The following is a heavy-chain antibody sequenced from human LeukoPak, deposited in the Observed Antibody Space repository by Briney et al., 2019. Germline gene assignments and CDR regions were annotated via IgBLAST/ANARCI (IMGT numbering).Heavy chain of an antibody. CDR2: IYYSGST. CDR3: ASIATYYYGSGSYPRPDY. D-gene: IGHD3-10*01. J-gene: IGHJ4*02. Sequence: PPETLSLTCTVSGGSISSGGYYSSWIRQHPGKGLEWIGYIYYSGSTYYNPSLKSRVTISVDTSKNQFSQKLSSVTAADTAVYYCASIATYYYGSGSYPRPDYWGQGTLVTVSS. V-gene: IGHV4-31*03. CDR1: GGSISSGGYY.